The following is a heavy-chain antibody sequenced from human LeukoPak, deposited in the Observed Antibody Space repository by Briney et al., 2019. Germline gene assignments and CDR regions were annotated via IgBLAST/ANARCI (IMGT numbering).Heavy chain of an antibody. CDR3: AKSNGYGLIDI. CDR1: GGSFSGYY. D-gene: IGHD3-10*01. Sequence: PSETLSLTCAVYGGSFSGYYWSWIRQPPGKGLEWIGEINHSGSTNYNPSLKSRVTISLDTSRNQFSLKPNSVTAADTAVYYCAKSNGYGLIDIWGQGTMVTVSS. V-gene: IGHV4-34*01. J-gene: IGHJ3*02. CDR2: INHSGST.